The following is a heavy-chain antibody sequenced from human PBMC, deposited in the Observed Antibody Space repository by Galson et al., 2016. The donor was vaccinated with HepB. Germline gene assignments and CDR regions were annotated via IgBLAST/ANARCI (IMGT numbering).Heavy chain of an antibody. D-gene: IGHD1-26*01. J-gene: IGHJ6*02. V-gene: IGHV3-30*18. CDR1: GFSFSDYD. Sequence: SLRLSCAASGFSFSDYDMHWVRQAPGKGLEWVGVISYEGSQIHYADSVKGRFTISREISKNTLYLQLNSLRGEDTAVYYCAKHIGGVWEPILDVWGQGTTVSVSS. CDR3: AKHIGGVWEPILDV. CDR2: ISYEGSQI.